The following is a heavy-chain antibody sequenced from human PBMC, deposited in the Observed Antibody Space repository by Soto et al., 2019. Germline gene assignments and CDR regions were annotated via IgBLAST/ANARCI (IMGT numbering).Heavy chain of an antibody. CDR1: GGTFSRPT. J-gene: IGHJ4*02. Sequence: QVQLVQSGAEVKKPGSSVKVSCKAAGGTFSRPTNSWVRQAPGQGHEWMGRIIPILGIATYAQKFQGRVTITADKSTITAYRGLSSLRSEDTAVYYCARLPHDSKYYCDYWGQGTLVTVSS. D-gene: IGHD2-15*01. CDR3: ARLPHDSKYYCDY. CDR2: IIPILGIA. V-gene: IGHV1-69*02.